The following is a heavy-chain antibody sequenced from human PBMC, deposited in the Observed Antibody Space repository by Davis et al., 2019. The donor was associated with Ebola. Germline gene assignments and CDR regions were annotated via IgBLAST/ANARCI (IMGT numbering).Heavy chain of an antibody. D-gene: IGHD4-17*01. J-gene: IGHJ4*02. CDR2: ISSSRSTI. CDR3: ARDGGDYGAAKADY. V-gene: IGHV3-48*02. Sequence: GESLKISCAASGFTFSSYSMNWVRQAPGKGLEWVSYISSSRSTIHYADSVKVRFTISRDNAKNSLYLQMNRLRDEDTAVYYCARDGGDYGAAKADYWGQGTLVTVSS. CDR1: GFTFSSYS.